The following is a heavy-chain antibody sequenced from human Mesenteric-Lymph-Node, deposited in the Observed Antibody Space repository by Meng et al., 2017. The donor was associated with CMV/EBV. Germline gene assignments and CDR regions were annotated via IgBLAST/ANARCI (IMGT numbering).Heavy chain of an antibody. D-gene: IGHD3-3*01. CDR1: TFTGYY. Sequence: TFTGYYIHWVRQGPGQGLEWMGWINPHSGVTNFAQKFQGRVTMTRDTSITTAYMELNRLRSDDTAVYYCARDQGEFWSTYHRRNWFDPWGQGTLVTVSS. V-gene: IGHV1-2*02. J-gene: IGHJ5*02. CDR3: ARDQGEFWSTYHRRNWFDP. CDR2: INPHSGVT.